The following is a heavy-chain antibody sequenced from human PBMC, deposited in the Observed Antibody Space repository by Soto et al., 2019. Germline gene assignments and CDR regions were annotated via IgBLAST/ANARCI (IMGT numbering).Heavy chain of an antibody. Sequence: QVQLQESGPGLVKPSQTLSLTCTVSGGSISSGDYYWSWIRQPPGKGLGWIGYIYFSGSTYYNPSRKGRVTRAVDPSTNQFSLKLTSVTAADTAVYYCARRRGYDWDWFFDLWGRGTLVTVSS. CDR2: IYFSGST. CDR3: ARRRGYDWDWFFDL. J-gene: IGHJ2*01. V-gene: IGHV4-30-4*01. D-gene: IGHD5-12*01. CDR1: GGSISSGDYY.